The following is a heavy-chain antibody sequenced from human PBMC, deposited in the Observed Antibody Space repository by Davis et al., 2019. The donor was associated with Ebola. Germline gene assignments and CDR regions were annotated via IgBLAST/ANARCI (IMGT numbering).Heavy chain of an antibody. CDR3: ARGRLLEWPPTFYSLDV. V-gene: IGHV4-59*01. J-gene: IGHJ6*04. CDR2: RYNSGST. CDR1: GASISSYY. Sequence: SETLSLTCSVSGASISSYYWSWIRQAPGKGLEWIGFRYNSGSTNHNPSLQSRVIISIDTANKQISLKLSSVTAADTAVYYCARGRLLEWPPTFYSLDVWGKGTTVTASS. D-gene: IGHD3-3*01.